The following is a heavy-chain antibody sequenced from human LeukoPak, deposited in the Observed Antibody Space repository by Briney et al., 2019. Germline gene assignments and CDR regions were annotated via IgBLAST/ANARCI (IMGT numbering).Heavy chain of an antibody. V-gene: IGHV3-21*01. Sequence: PGGSLRLSCAASGFTFSSYAMSWVRQAPGKGLEWVSSISSSSSYIYYADSVKGRFTISRDNAKNSLYLQMNSLRAEDTAVYYCARANDFWSGYYQTYYYGMDVWGQGTTVTVSS. CDR1: GFTFSSYA. J-gene: IGHJ6*02. CDR3: ARANDFWSGYYQTYYYGMDV. CDR2: ISSSSSYI. D-gene: IGHD3-3*01.